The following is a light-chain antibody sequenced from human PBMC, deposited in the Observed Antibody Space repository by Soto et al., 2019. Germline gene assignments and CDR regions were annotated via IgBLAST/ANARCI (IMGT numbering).Light chain of an antibody. J-gene: IGLJ1*01. CDR1: SSDVGGDNY. V-gene: IGLV2-14*03. Sequence: QSALTQPASVSGSPGQSITISCTGTSSDVGGDNYVSWYQHHPGKAPKLMIYDVSNRPSGVSNRFSGSKSGNTASLTISGLQPEDEDDYYCCSYTTSNTRQIVFGTGTKLTVL. CDR3: CSYTTSNTRQIV. CDR2: DVS.